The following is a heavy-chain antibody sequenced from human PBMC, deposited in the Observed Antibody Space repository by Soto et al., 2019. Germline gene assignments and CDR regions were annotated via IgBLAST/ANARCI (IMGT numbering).Heavy chain of an antibody. Sequence: QVQLQESGPGLVKPSQTLSLTCTVSGGSISSGDYYWSWIRQPPGKGLEWIGYIYYSGSTYYNPSLKSRVTISVDTSKNQFSLKLSSVTAADTAVYYCARAPQYCSGGSCYSPFVAWFDPWGQGTLVTVSS. CDR2: IYYSGST. CDR1: GGSISSGDYY. D-gene: IGHD2-15*01. J-gene: IGHJ5*02. CDR3: ARAPQYCSGGSCYSPFVAWFDP. V-gene: IGHV4-30-4*01.